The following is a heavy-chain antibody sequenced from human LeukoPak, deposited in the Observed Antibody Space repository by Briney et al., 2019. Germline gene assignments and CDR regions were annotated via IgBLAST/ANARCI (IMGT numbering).Heavy chain of an antibody. V-gene: IGHV1-69*05. CDR1: GGTFSSYA. CDR3: ARVIAAAGHYYYHMDV. CDR2: IIPIFGTA. Sequence: SVKVSCKASGGTFSSYAISWVRQAPGQGLEWMGGIIPIFGTANYAQKLQGRVTITTDESTSTAYTELSSLRSEDTAVYYCARVIAAAGHYYYHMDVWGKGTTVTVSS. J-gene: IGHJ6*03. D-gene: IGHD6-13*01.